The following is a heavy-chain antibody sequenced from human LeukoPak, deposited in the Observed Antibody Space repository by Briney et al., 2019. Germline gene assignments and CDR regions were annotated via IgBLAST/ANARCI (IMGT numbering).Heavy chain of an antibody. CDR1: GGSISSRSYY. V-gene: IGHV4-39*01. D-gene: IGHD2-2*01. CDR3: ASENCSGTSCSSFDY. Sequence: SETLSLTCTVSGGSISSRSYYWGWIRQPPGKGPEWIGSIFYSGTTYYNPSLKSRVTISVDTSKNQFSLRLSSVTAADTAVYYCASENCSGTSCSSFDYWGQGTLVTVSS. CDR2: IFYSGTT. J-gene: IGHJ4*02.